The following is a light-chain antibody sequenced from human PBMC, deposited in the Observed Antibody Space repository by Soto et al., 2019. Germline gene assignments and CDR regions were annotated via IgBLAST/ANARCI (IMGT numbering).Light chain of an antibody. V-gene: IGLV2-23*01. CDR3: CSYAGSSTLGV. CDR1: SSDVGSYNF. Sequence: QSVLTQPASVSGSPGQSITISCTGTSSDVGSYNFVSWYQQHPDKAPKLMIYEGSKRPSGVSNRFSGSKSGNTASLTISGLQAEDEADYYCCSYAGSSTLGVFGGGTKLTVL. CDR2: EGS. J-gene: IGLJ2*01.